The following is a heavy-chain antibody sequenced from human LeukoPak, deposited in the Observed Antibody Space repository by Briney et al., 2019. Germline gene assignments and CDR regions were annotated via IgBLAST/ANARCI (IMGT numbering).Heavy chain of an antibody. D-gene: IGHD6-19*01. CDR2: ISSSSSTI. Sequence: GGSLRLSCAASGFTFSSYSMNWVRQAPGKGLEWVSYISSSSSTIYYADSVKGRFTISRDNAKNSLYLQMNSLRAEDTAVYYCAKVRGTYSSGYFFDYWGQGTLVTVSS. CDR3: AKVRGTYSSGYFFDY. J-gene: IGHJ4*02. V-gene: IGHV3-48*01. CDR1: GFTFSSYS.